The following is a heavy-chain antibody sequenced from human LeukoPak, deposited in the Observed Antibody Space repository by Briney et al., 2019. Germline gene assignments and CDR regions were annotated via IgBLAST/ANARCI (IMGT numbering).Heavy chain of an antibody. Sequence: ASVKVSCKASGYTFTNYYMHWVRQAPGQGLEWMGIISPSGDRRGYAQKFQGRVTMTRDTSSSTDYMELSSLRSEDTAVYYCAKVAQITMIVVDAFDIWGQGTVVTVSS. CDR3: AKVAQITMIVVDAFDI. D-gene: IGHD3-22*01. CDR2: ISPSGDRR. J-gene: IGHJ3*02. V-gene: IGHV1-46*01. CDR1: GYTFTNYY.